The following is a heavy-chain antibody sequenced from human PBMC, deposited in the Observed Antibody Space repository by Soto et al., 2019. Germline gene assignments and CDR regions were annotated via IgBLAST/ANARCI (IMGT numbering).Heavy chain of an antibody. Sequence: EVQLVESGGGLIQPGGSPRLSCAASGFTVSSDYMSWVRQAPGKGLEWVSVIYSDGTTYYADSVKGRFTISRDNSKNTLFLQMNXLRAXDTAVYXCAXXRTPWGWFDPWGQGALVTVSS. D-gene: IGHD3-16*01. CDR3: AXXRTPWGWFDP. V-gene: IGHV3-53*01. CDR2: IYSDGTT. J-gene: IGHJ5*02. CDR1: GFTVSSDY.